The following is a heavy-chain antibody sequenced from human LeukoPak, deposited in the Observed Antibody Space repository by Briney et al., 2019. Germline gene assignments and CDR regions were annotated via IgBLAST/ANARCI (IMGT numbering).Heavy chain of an antibody. J-gene: IGHJ4*02. CDR1: GGSISSYY. CDR2: FYSSGST. Sequence: SETLSLTCTVSGGSISSYYWSWIRQPPGKGLEWIGYFYSSGSTSYNPSLKSRVTISLDTSKNQFSLRLSSVTAADTAVYYCARGPTRYYFDYWGQGTQVTVSS. CDR3: ARGPTRYYFDY. V-gene: IGHV4-59*01.